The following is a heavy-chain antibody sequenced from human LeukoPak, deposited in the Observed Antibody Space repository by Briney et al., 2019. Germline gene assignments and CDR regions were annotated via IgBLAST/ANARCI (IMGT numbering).Heavy chain of an antibody. Sequence: GGTLRLSCAASGFTFSSYGMSWVRQAPGKGLEWVSAISGSGGSTYYADSVKGRFTISRDNSKNTLYLQMNSLRAEDTAVYYCAKTRYGDRNPLDYWGQGTLVTVSS. CDR1: GFTFSSYG. D-gene: IGHD4-17*01. V-gene: IGHV3-23*01. J-gene: IGHJ4*02. CDR3: AKTRYGDRNPLDY. CDR2: ISGSGGST.